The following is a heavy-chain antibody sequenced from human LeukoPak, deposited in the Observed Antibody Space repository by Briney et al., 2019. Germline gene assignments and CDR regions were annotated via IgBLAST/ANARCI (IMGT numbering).Heavy chain of an antibody. CDR2: IYYSGST. V-gene: IGHV4-59*01. CDR1: GGSISRYY. D-gene: IGHD3-3*01. Sequence: KTSETLSLTYTVSGGSISRYYWSWIRQPPGKGLEWIGYIYYSGSTNYNPSLKSRVTISVDTSKNQFSLKLSSVTAADTAVYYCARDFSDWSGYYTGFDYWGQGTLVTVSS. J-gene: IGHJ4*02. CDR3: ARDFSDWSGYYTGFDY.